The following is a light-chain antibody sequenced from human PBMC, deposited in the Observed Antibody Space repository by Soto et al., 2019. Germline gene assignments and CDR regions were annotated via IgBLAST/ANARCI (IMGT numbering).Light chain of an antibody. CDR1: QSISSW. CDR2: KAS. CDR3: QQYNGYFLT. J-gene: IGKJ4*01. Sequence: DIQMTQSPSILSASVGDRVTITCRASQSISSWLAWYQQKAGKAPNLLIYKASTLETGVPSRFSGSRSGTEFSLTISSLQPDDFGTYYCQQYNGYFLTFGGGTKVEIK. V-gene: IGKV1-5*03.